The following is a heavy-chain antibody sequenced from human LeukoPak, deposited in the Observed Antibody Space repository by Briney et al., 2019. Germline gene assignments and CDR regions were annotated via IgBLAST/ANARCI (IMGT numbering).Heavy chain of an antibody. CDR2: IRYDGSNK. Sequence: GGSLRLSCAASGFTSSSYGMHWVRQAPGKGLEWVAFIRYDGSNKYYADSVKGRFTISRDNSKNTLYLQMNSLRAEDTAVYYCAKGLTGGYSYGYGIDYWGQGTLVTVSS. CDR1: GFTSSSYG. CDR3: AKGLTGGYSYGYGIDY. J-gene: IGHJ4*02. D-gene: IGHD5-18*01. V-gene: IGHV3-30*02.